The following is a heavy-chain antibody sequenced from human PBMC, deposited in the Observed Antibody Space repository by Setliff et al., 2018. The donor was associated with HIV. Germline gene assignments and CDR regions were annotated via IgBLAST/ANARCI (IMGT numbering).Heavy chain of an antibody. CDR2: IYSSGAT. D-gene: IGHD6-19*01. CDR1: GVSVSINSYF. Sequence: SETLSLTCSVSGVSVSINSYFWSWIRQPPGGGLEFIGYIYSSGATSYSPSLKSRVTLSVDTSKNHFSLRMSSVTAADTAMYYCAREDIAVASAFDIWGQGTMVTVSS. CDR3: AREDIAVASAFDI. V-gene: IGHV4-61*03. J-gene: IGHJ3*02.